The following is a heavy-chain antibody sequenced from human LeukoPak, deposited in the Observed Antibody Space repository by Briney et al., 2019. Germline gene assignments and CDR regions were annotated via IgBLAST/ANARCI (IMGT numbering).Heavy chain of an antibody. J-gene: IGHJ4*02. CDR3: AKEGHGSSLDY. CDR1: GFTFSSYG. V-gene: IGHV3-30*18. CDR2: ISYDGSNK. Sequence: PGRSLRLSCAAFGFTFSSYGMHWVRQAPGKGLEWVAVISYDGSNKYYADSVKGRFTISRDNSKNTLYLQMNSLRAEDTAVYYCAKEGHGSSLDYWGQGTLVTVSS. D-gene: IGHD6-13*01.